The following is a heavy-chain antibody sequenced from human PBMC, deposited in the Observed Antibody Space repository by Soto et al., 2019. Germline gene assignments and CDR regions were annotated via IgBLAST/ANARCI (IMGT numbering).Heavy chain of an antibody. V-gene: IGHV4-4*02. J-gene: IGHJ6*02. Sequence: QVQLQESGPGLVKPSGTLSLTCAVSGDSVRSSNWWTWVRQSPGKGLEWIGEIYHLGGTNYNPSLKSRVTLSVEMAKNQVSLKLSSVTAADTAVYYCATMKKPRGYYYGLNVWGQGTTVTVSS. CDR1: GDSVRSSNW. CDR2: IYHLGGT. CDR3: ATMKKPRGYYYGLNV.